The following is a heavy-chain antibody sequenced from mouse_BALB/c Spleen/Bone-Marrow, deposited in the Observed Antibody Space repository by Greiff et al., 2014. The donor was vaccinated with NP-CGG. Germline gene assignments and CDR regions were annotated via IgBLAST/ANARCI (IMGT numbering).Heavy chain of an antibody. J-gene: IGHJ4*01. V-gene: IGHV1-14*01. CDR3: AREDGYYGMDY. CDR1: GYTFTSYV. D-gene: IGHD2-3*01. CDR2: INPYNDGT. Sequence: EVQLQQSGPELVKPGASVKMSCKASGYTFTSYVLHWVKQKPGQGLEWIGYINPYNDGTKSNEKFKDKATLTSDKSSSTAYMELSSLTSEDSAVYYCAREDGYYGMDYWGQGTSVTVSA.